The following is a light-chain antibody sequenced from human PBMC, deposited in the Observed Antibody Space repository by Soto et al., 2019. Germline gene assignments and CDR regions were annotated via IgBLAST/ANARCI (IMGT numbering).Light chain of an antibody. CDR1: QSVRSNY. J-gene: IGKJ4*01. Sequence: EIVLTQSPGTRSLSPGERATLSCRTSQSVRSNYLAWYQQKPGQAPRLLIYDASRRATGIPDRFSGSGSGTDFTLTISRLEPEDFSVYDCQQYGGSPPNIFGGGTKVEMK. CDR2: DAS. V-gene: IGKV3-20*01. CDR3: QQYGGSPPNI.